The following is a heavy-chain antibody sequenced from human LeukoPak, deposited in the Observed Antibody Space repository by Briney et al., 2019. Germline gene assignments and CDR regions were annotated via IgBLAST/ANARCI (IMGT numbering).Heavy chain of an antibody. D-gene: IGHD2-2*02. V-gene: IGHV1-18*01. J-gene: IGHJ4*02. Sequence: ASVKVSCKASGYTFTSYGISWVRQAPGQGLEWMGWMSAYNGNTNYAQKLQGRVTMTTDTSTSTAYMELRSLRSDDTAVYYCARDLVYCSSTSCYTGLDYWGQGTLVTVSS. CDR3: ARDLVYCSSTSCYTGLDY. CDR1: GYTFTSYG. CDR2: MSAYNGNT.